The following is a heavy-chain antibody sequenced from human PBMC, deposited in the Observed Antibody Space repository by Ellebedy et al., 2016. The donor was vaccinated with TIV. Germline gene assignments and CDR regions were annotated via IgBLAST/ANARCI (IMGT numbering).Heavy chain of an antibody. CDR1: GFNFRSYW. V-gene: IGHV3-7*01. CDR2: IRQEGDEI. D-gene: IGHD4-17*01. Sequence: GESLKISCAASGFNFRSYWMTWVRQAPGKGLEWVAKIRQEGDEIYYVESVKGRFTISRDNAKNSLFLQMNSLRVEDTAVYYCARRASYGDYAVQVNHLFDPWGQGTLVTVSS. J-gene: IGHJ5*02. CDR3: ARRASYGDYAVQVNHLFDP.